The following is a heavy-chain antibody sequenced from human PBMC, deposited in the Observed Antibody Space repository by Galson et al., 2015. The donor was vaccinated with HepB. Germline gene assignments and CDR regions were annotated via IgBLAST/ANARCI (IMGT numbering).Heavy chain of an antibody. CDR3: VRTRGAGAGDYQNWYFDL. CDR2: ISYTGSYT. CDR1: GFSFNYFP. D-gene: IGHD4-17*01. J-gene: IGHJ2*01. Sequence: SLRLSCAASGFSFNYFPMHWVRQAPGKGLEWVAVISYTGSYTGYADFGRGRFTISRDNSKNALYLQMNSLRVEDTALYYCVRTRGAGAGDYQNWYFDLWGRGTLVTVSS. V-gene: IGHV3-30-3*01.